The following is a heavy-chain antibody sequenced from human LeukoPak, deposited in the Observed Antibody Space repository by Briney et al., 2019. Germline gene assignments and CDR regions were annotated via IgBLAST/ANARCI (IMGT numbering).Heavy chain of an antibody. D-gene: IGHD6-13*01. J-gene: IGHJ4*02. V-gene: IGHV1-69*01. CDR1: GGTFSSYA. CDR2: IIPIFGTA. Sequence: ASVKVSCKASGGTFSSYAISWVRQAPGQGLEWMGGIIPIFGTANYAQKFQGRVTITADESTSTAYMELSSLRSEDTAVYYCARGLLDSSSWYGDYWGQGTLVTVSS. CDR3: ARGLLDSSSWYGDY.